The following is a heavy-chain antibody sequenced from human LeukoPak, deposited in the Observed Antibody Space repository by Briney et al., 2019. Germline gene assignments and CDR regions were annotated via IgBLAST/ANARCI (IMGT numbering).Heavy chain of an antibody. J-gene: IGHJ5*02. CDR2: MNPNSGNT. CDR1: GYTFTSYD. Sequence: GASVKVSCKASGYTFTSYDFNWVRQATGQGLEWMGWMNPNSGNTGYAQKFQGRVTMTRNTSISTAYMERSSLRSEDTALYYCARGKAMVRGVMGSWFDPWGQGTLVTVSS. V-gene: IGHV1-8*01. CDR3: ARGKAMVRGVMGSWFDP. D-gene: IGHD3-10*01.